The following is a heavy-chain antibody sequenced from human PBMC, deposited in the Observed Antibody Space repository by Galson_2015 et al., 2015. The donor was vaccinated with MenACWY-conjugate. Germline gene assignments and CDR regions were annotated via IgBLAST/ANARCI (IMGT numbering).Heavy chain of an antibody. CDR2: IKQDGSE. Sequence: SLRLSCAASGFSFNDYWMTWVRQAPGKGLEWVATIKQDGSETVKGRFIISRDNAKSSLYLQMTSLRVEDTAVYYCARSHGYYWGQGALVIVSP. CDR1: GFSFNDYW. CDR3: ARSHGYY. D-gene: IGHD4-17*01. J-gene: IGHJ4*02. V-gene: IGHV3-7*03.